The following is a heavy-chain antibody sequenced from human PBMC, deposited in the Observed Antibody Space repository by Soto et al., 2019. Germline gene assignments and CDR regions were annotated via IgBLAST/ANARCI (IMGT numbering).Heavy chain of an antibody. CDR3: ARDLRKGRFFDY. V-gene: IGHV3-33*01. D-gene: IGHD1-26*01. CDR1: GFTFRTYG. J-gene: IGHJ4*02. CDR2: IWSDGSNI. Sequence: GGSLRLSCIASGFTFRTYGMHWVRQAPGKGLVWVAVIWSDGSNIDHADSVKGRFTISRDNSRDTLYLQMNSLRAEDTAVYYCARDLRKGRFFDYWGQGTLVTVSS.